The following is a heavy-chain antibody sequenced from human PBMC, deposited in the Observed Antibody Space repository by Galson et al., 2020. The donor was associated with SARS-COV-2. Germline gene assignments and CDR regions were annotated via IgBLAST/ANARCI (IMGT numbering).Heavy chain of an antibody. CDR3: ARDSSGTTLNYYYYGMDV. J-gene: IGHJ6*02. CDR2: IKQDGSEK. CDR1: GFTFSSYW. V-gene: IGHV3-7*01. Sequence: GGFLRLSCAASGFTFSSYWMSWVRQAPGKGLEWVANIKQDGSEKYYVDSVKGRFTISRDNAKNSLYLQMNSLRAEDTAVYYCARDSSGTTLNYYYYGMDVWGQGTTVTVSS. D-gene: IGHD1-1*01.